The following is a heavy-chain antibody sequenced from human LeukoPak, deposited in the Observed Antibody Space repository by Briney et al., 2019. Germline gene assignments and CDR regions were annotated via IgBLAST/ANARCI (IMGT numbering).Heavy chain of an antibody. CDR2: IDFSRTYI. D-gene: IGHD6-19*01. Sequence: GGSLRLSCAASGFTFSTYSMNWVRHAPGKGLEWVSSIDFSRTYIYYIDSVKGRFTISRDNARNSLYLQMNSLRAEDTAVYYCARDGSGFSSGMGVWGQGTTVTVSS. CDR3: ARDGSGFSSGMGV. V-gene: IGHV3-21*01. CDR1: GFTFSTYS. J-gene: IGHJ6*02.